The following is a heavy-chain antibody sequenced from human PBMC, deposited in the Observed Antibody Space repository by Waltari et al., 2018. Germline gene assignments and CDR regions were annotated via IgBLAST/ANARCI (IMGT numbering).Heavy chain of an antibody. CDR2: ISCSTVTI. D-gene: IGHD3-22*01. CDR1: GFTFSRYS. Sequence: EVQLVESGGGLVQPGGSLRLSCAASGFTFSRYSMHWVRQAPGKGLEWVSFISCSTVTIYYADSVKGRFTISRDSAKNSVYLQMNSLRAEDTAVYYCARSRSYYDCSGYDAFDIWGQGTMVAVSS. V-gene: IGHV3-48*04. J-gene: IGHJ3*02. CDR3: ARSRSYYDCSGYDAFDI.